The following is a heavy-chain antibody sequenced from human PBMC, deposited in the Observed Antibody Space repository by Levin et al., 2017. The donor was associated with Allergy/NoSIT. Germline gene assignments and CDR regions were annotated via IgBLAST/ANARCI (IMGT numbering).Heavy chain of an antibody. Sequence: GGSLRLSCAASGFSFKDFWMSWVRQAPGKGLEWVANINRDGSEERYADSLKGRFTISRDNAKYSVSLQMNSLRVEDTAVYYCARDRDGKDYWGQGTLVTVSS. CDR3: ARDRDGKDY. CDR1: GFSFKDFW. J-gene: IGHJ4*02. V-gene: IGHV3-7*04. D-gene: IGHD1-14*01. CDR2: INRDGSEE.